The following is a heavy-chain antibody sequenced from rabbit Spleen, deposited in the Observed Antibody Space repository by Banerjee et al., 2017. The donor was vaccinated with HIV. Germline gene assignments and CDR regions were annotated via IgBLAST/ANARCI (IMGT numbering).Heavy chain of an antibody. CDR1: GFSFSSSYY. CDR3: ARDTSSSFSSYGMDL. D-gene: IGHD1-1*01. J-gene: IGHJ6*01. Sequence: QEQLEESGGDLVKPEGSLTLTCTASGFSFSSSYYMCWVRQAPGKGLEWIACIESDNSGFTYFASWAKGRFTISKTSSTTVTLHMTSLTAADTATYFCARDTSSSFSSYGMDLWGPGTLVTVS. CDR2: IESDNSGFT. V-gene: IGHV1S45*01.